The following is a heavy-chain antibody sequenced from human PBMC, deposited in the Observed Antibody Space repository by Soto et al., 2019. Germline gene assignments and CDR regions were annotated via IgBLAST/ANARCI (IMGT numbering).Heavy chain of an antibody. CDR1: GGSISSYY. CDR2: IYYSGST. J-gene: IGHJ4*02. Sequence: SETLSLTCTVSGGSISSYYWSWIRQPPGKGLEWIGYIYYSGSTNYNPSLKSRVTISVDTSKNQISLKLYSVTAADTAVYYCARNLKRYVDWTASYYFDYWGQGTLVTVSS. D-gene: IGHD3-9*01. CDR3: ARNLKRYVDWTASYYFDY. V-gene: IGHV4-59*01.